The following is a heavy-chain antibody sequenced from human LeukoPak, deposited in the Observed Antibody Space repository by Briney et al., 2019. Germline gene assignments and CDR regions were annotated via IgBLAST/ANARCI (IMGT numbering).Heavy chain of an antibody. Sequence: TSETLSLTCTVSGGSISSSTYYWGWIRQPPGKGLEWIGSIYYSWGTYYNPSLKSRVTISVDTSKNQFSLKLSSVTAADTAVYYCARDRSRIYDFEYWGQGTLVTVSS. J-gene: IGHJ4*02. CDR3: ARDRSRIYDFEY. V-gene: IGHV4-39*07. CDR2: IYYSWGT. D-gene: IGHD6-13*01. CDR1: GGSISSSTYY.